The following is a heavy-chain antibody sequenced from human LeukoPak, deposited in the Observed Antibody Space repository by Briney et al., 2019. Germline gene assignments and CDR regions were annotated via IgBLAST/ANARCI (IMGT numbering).Heavy chain of an antibody. J-gene: IGHJ5*02. CDR1: GYSFTTHW. V-gene: IGHV5-51*01. CDR3: ARCMWHYDSGSPNWFDP. Sequence: GESLKISCKGSGYSFTTHWIGWVRQLPGKGLEWMGLIFPGDSETIYSPSLQGQVTISADKSINTAYLRWSSLKASDTAMYYCARCMWHYDSGSPNWFDPWGQGTLVTVSS. D-gene: IGHD3-10*01. CDR2: IFPGDSET.